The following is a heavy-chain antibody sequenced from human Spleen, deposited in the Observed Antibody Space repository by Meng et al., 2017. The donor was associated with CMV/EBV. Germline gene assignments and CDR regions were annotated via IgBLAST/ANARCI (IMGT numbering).Heavy chain of an antibody. CDR2: TSSSATTA. CDR1: GLSFSSYA. J-gene: IGHJ4*02. Sequence: GESLKISCGVSGLSFSSYAFNWIRRAPGKGLEWVASTSSSATTALYADSLRGRAIISRDNSKNTVFLQVNSLRAEDTAVYYCAKDGRFGGLIFVDYWGQGTLVTVSS. CDR3: AKDGRFGGLIFVDY. D-gene: IGHD3-10*01. V-gene: IGHV3-23*01.